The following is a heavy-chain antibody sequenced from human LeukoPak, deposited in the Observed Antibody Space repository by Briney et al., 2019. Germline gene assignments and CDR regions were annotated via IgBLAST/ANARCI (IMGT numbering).Heavy chain of an antibody. D-gene: IGHD1-26*01. J-gene: IGHJ4*02. CDR1: GGSISSSSYY. CDR2: IYYSGST. V-gene: IGHV4-39*01. CDR3: ARRMTREFDY. Sequence: SETLSLTCTVSGGSISSSSYYWGWIRQPPGKGLEWIGSIYYSGSTYYNPSLKSRVTISVDTSKNQFSLKLSSVTAADTAVYYCARRMTREFDYWGQGTLVTVSS.